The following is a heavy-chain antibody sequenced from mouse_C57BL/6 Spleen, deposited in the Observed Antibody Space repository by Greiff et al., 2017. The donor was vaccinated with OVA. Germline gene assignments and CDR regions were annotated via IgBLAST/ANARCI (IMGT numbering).Heavy chain of an antibody. CDR3: ARRGYYYGSSYHWYFDV. J-gene: IGHJ1*03. V-gene: IGHV1-50*01. D-gene: IGHD1-1*01. CDR2: IDPSDSYT. Sequence: VQLQQPGAELVKPGASVKLSCKASGYTFTSYWMQWVKQRPGQGLEWIGEIDPSDSYTNYNQKFKGKATLTVDTSSSTAYMQLSSLTSEDSAVYYCARRGYYYGSSYHWYFDVWGTGTTVTVSS. CDR1: GYTFTSYW.